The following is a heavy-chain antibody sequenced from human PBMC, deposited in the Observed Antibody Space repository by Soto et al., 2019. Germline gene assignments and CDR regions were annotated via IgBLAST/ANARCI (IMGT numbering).Heavy chain of an antibody. D-gene: IGHD1-1*01. Sequence: ASVKVSCKASGYTFTSYDIYWVRQATGQGLEWMGWMNPNTGNSGYAQKFQGRVTMTSDTSISTAHMELSSLRSEGTAVYYCARRAETNGWNGFGADKYYFDFWGQGTLVTGLL. CDR1: GYTFTSYD. CDR3: ARRAETNGWNGFGADKYYFDF. J-gene: IGHJ4*02. V-gene: IGHV1-8*01. CDR2: MNPNTGNS.